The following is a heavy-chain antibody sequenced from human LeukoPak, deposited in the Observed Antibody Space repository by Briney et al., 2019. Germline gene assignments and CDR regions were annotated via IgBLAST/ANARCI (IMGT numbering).Heavy chain of an antibody. CDR2: MNPNSGNT. CDR3: ARGTGYCSGGSCYLYYFDY. Sequence: GASVKVSCKASGYTFTSYDINWVRQATGQGLEWMGWMNPNSGNTGYAQKFQGRVTMTRNTSISTAYMELCSLRSEDTAVYYCARGTGYCSGGSCYLYYFDYWGQGTLVAVSS. J-gene: IGHJ4*02. CDR1: GYTFTSYD. D-gene: IGHD2-15*01. V-gene: IGHV1-8*01.